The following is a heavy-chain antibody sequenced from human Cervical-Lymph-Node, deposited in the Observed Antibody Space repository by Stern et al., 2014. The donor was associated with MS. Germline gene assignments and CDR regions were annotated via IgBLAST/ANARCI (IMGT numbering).Heavy chain of an antibody. CDR1: GFTFSSYC. V-gene: IGHV3-30*18. CDR2: ISYEGSNK. D-gene: IGHD1-1*01. Sequence: VQLLESGGGVVQPGRSLRVSWEASGFTFSSYCMHWVRQAPGQGLEWLAFISYEGSNKYYADSVKGRFTLSRDNSKNTLYLQMNSLRAEDTAVYYCAKDMEQLAPIYYFDYWGQGTLVTVSS. J-gene: IGHJ4*02. CDR3: AKDMEQLAPIYYFDY.